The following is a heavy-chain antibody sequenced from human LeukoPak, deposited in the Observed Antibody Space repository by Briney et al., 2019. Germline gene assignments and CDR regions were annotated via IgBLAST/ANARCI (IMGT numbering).Heavy chain of an antibody. CDR2: IYPGDSDT. D-gene: IGHD3-9*01. J-gene: IGHJ4*02. CDR3: ARRATYDILTGLYYFDY. Sequence: PGESLKISCKGSGYSFTNYLIGWVRPMPGKGLEWMGIIYPGDSDTRYSPSFQGQVTISADKSINTAYLQWSSLKASDTAMYYCARRATYDILTGLYYFDYWGQGTLVTVSS. V-gene: IGHV5-51*01. CDR1: GYSFTNYL.